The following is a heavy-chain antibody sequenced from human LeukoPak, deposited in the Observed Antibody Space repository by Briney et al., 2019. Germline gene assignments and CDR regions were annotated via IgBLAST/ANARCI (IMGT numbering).Heavy chain of an antibody. Sequence: GGSLRLSCAASGFTFSSYSMNWVRQAPGKGLEWVSYIGSSSSTIYYADSVKGRFTISRDNAKNSLYLQMNSLRAEDTAVYYCARENRAYCGGDCYPEYFQHWGQGTLVTVSS. CDR3: ARENRAYCGGDCYPEYFQH. D-gene: IGHD2-21*02. V-gene: IGHV3-48*01. CDR1: GFTFSSYS. CDR2: IGSSSSTI. J-gene: IGHJ1*01.